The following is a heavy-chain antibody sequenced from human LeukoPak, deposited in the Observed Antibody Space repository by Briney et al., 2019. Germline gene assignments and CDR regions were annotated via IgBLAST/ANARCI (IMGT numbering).Heavy chain of an antibody. CDR3: ARTLGGNYVEMATGVDL. CDR1: GYSFNVHG. V-gene: IGHV1-18*04. D-gene: IGHD5-24*01. J-gene: IGHJ2*01. Sequence: ASVKVSCKASGYSFNVHGMTWVRQAPGQGLEWMGWISAYKGNTNYAAKFQGRVTMTTDTSTSTGYMELTSMRSDDTAVCYCARTLGGNYVEMATGVDLWGRGTLVTVS. CDR2: ISAYKGNT.